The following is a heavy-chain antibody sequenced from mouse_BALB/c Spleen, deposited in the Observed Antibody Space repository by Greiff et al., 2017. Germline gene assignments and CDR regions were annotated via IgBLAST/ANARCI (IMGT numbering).Heavy chain of an antibody. CDR1: GFTFNTYA. Sequence: DVQLVESGGGLVQPKGSLKLSCAASGFTFNTYAMHWVCQAPGKGLEWVARIRSKSNNYATYYADSVKDRFTISRDDSQSMLYLQMNNLKTEDTAMYYCVREDGSSYGYAMDYWGQGTSVTVSS. CDR3: VREDGSSYGYAMDY. D-gene: IGHD1-1*01. CDR2: IRSKSNNYAT. J-gene: IGHJ4*01. V-gene: IGHV10-3*03.